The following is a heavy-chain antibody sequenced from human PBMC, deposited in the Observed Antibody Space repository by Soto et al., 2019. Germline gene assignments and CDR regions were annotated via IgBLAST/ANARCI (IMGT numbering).Heavy chain of an antibody. CDR2: ISGSSIYI. V-gene: IGHV3-21*01. CDR3: AREGALKPFSS. CDR1: GFTFSNYN. Sequence: LRLSCVASGFTFSNYNMNWVRQAPGKGLEWVSHISGSSIYIHYADTVRGRFTISRDNAKNSVYLQMDSLRVEDTAVYYCAREGALKPFSSWGQGALVTVSS. J-gene: IGHJ5*02.